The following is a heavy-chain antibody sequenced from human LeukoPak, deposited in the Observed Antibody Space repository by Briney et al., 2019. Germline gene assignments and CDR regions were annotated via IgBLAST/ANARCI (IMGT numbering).Heavy chain of an antibody. CDR3: AKDLDYTTYGYYFDY. Sequence: GGSLRLSCAASTFSFRNFAMNWVRQAPGKGLEWVSGIGAGGTFTYYADSVKGRFTIFRDNSRNTLYLQMNSLRADDTAVYYCAKDLDYTTYGYYFDYWGQGTLVTVSS. D-gene: IGHD4-11*01. CDR1: TFSFRNFA. CDR2: IGAGGTFT. V-gene: IGHV3-23*01. J-gene: IGHJ4*02.